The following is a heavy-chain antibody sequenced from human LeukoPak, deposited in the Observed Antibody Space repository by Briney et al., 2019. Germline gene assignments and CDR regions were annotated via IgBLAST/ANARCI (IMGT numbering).Heavy chain of an antibody. V-gene: IGHV4-34*01. CDR1: GGSFSGYY. D-gene: IGHD2-15*01. Sequence: ASETLSLTCAVYGGSFSGYYWSWIRQPPGKGLEWIGEINHSGSTNYNPSLKSRVTITVDTSKNQFSLKLSSVTAADTAVYYCARRYCSGGSCSYYFDYWGQGTLVTVSS. CDR3: ARRYCSGGSCSYYFDY. CDR2: INHSGST. J-gene: IGHJ4*02.